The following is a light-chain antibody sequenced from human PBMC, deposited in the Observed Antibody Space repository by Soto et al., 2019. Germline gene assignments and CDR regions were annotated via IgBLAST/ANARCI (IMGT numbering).Light chain of an antibody. Sequence: AIQLTQSPSSLSASVGDRVTISCRASRDMRNVLAWYQHAPGKDPKLLIYGASILHSGVPSRFSGSGSGTDFTLTISSLLPEDFATYYCLQDFNYPITFGQGTRLEIK. CDR2: GAS. J-gene: IGKJ5*01. V-gene: IGKV1-6*01. CDR3: LQDFNYPIT. CDR1: RDMRNV.